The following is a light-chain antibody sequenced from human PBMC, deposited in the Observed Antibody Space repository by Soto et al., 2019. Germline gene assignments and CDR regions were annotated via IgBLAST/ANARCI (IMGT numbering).Light chain of an antibody. J-gene: IGKJ2*03. Sequence: DIQVTQSPSSLSASVGDRVTITCRASQNIRTYLTWYQQRPGKPPKLLIHTASTLQSGVPSRFSGSGSGTDFTLTISSLQPEDCATYYCQQTYSTLNSFGQGTKLEIK. CDR3: QQTYSTLNS. V-gene: IGKV1-39*01. CDR2: TAS. CDR1: QNIRTY.